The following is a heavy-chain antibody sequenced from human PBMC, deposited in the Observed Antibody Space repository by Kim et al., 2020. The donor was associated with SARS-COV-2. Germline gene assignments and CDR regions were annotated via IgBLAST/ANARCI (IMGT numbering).Heavy chain of an antibody. D-gene: IGHD3-22*01. J-gene: IGHJ3*02. CDR2: IYYSGST. V-gene: IGHV4-31*03. CDR3: ARVTGDYYDSSGSYDAFDI. CDR1: GGSISSGGYY. Sequence: SETLSLTCTVSGGSISSGGYYWSWIRQHPGKGLEWIGYIYYSGSTYYNPSLKSRVTISVDTSKNQFSLKLSSVTAADTAVYYCARVTGDYYDSSGSYDAFDIWGQGTMVTVSS.